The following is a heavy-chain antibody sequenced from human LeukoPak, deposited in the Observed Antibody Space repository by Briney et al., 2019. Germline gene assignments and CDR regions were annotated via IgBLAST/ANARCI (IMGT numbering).Heavy chain of an antibody. CDR3: ARGHRDSVGWYHVDF. D-gene: IGHD6-19*01. J-gene: IGHJ4*02. V-gene: IGHV1-2*02. Sequence: SVNVSCKASVYTFTDYLMHWVRQAPGQGLEWMGWINPNSGGTNSAQKFQGRVTMTRDTSISTAYMELTSLISDDTAVYYCARGHRDSVGWYHVDFWGQGTLVTVSS. CDR1: VYTFTDYL. CDR2: INPNSGGT.